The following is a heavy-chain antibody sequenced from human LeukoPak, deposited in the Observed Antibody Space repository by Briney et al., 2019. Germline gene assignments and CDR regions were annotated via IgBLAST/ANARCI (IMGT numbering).Heavy chain of an antibody. Sequence: SETLSLTCTVSGGSISSSSYYWGWIHQPPGKGLEWIGSIYYSGSTYYNPSLKSRVTISVDTSKNQFSLKLSSVTAADTAVYYCASPGGYSSSWYWFDPWGQGTLVTVSS. D-gene: IGHD6-13*01. CDR3: ASPGGYSSSWYWFDP. J-gene: IGHJ5*02. CDR1: GGSISSSSYY. V-gene: IGHV4-39*01. CDR2: IYYSGST.